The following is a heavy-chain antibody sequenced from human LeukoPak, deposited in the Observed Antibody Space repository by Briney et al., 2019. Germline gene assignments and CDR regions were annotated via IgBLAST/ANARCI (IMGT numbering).Heavy chain of an antibody. J-gene: IGHJ3*02. CDR3: AKDLSGSRDAFDI. D-gene: IGHD1-26*01. V-gene: IGHV3-23*01. CDR2: ISGSGGST. Sequence: GGSLRLSCAASGFTFSSYAMSWVRQAPGKGLEGVSAISGSGGSTYYADSVKGRFIISRDNSKNTLYLQMNSLRAEDTAVYYCAKDLSGSRDAFDIWGQGTMVTVSS. CDR1: GFTFSSYA.